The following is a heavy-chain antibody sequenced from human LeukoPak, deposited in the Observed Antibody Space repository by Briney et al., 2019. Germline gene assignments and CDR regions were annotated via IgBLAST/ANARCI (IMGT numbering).Heavy chain of an antibody. J-gene: IGHJ5*02. CDR1: GGSISSYY. CDR3: AGGSHRLDP. Sequence: PSETLSLTCTVSGGSISSYYWSWLRQPPGKGLEWIGYIYYSGSTNYNPSLKSRVTISVDTSKNQFSLKLSSVTAADTAVYYCAGGSHRLDPWGQGTLVTVSS. V-gene: IGHV4-59*01. CDR2: IYYSGST. D-gene: IGHD3-16*01.